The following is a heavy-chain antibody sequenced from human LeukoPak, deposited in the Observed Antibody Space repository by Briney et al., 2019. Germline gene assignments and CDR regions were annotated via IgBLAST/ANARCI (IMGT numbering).Heavy chain of an antibody. CDR2: ISGSGGST. CDR3: AKVSATVTTDSLLYYYYYGMDV. D-gene: IGHD4-4*01. V-gene: IGHV3-23*01. J-gene: IGHJ6*02. Sequence: GGSLRLSCAASGFTFSSYAMSWVRQAPGKGLEWVSAISGSGGSTYYAGSVKGRFTISRDNSKNTLYLQMNSLRAEDTAVYYCAKVSATVTTDSLLYYYYYGMDVWGQGTTVTVSS. CDR1: GFTFSSYA.